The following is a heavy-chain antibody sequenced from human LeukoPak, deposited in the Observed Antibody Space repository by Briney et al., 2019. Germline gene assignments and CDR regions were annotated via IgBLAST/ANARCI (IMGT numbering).Heavy chain of an antibody. Sequence: ASVKVSCKASGYTFSDYAIHWVRQAPGQGLEWMGIINPSGGSTSYAQKFQGRVTMTRDTSTSAVYMELSSLRSEDTAVYYCTRRVEVAAAGDFDYWGQGTLVTVSS. D-gene: IGHD6-13*01. CDR2: INPSGGST. CDR3: TRRVEVAAAGDFDY. V-gene: IGHV1-46*03. CDR1: GYTFSDYA. J-gene: IGHJ4*02.